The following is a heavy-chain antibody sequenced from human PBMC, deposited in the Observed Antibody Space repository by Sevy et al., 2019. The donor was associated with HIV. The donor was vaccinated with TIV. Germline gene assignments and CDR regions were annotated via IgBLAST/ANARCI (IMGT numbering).Heavy chain of an antibody. CDR3: AHETFGRFES. V-gene: IGHV3-7*01. Sequence: GGSLRLSCAASGFTFSANWMNWVRQAPGKGREWVANIKGDGSDKHYVDSVEGRFTISRDNAKNLLYLQMNGLRVEDTAVYYCAHETFGRFESWGQGTLVTVSS. D-gene: IGHD3-16*01. J-gene: IGHJ4*02. CDR1: GFTFSANW. CDR2: IKGDGSDK.